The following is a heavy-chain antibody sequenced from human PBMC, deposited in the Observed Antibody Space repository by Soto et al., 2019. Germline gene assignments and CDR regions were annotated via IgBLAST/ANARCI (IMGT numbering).Heavy chain of an antibody. D-gene: IGHD5-18*01. CDR1: GGTFSSYA. CDR2: IIPIFGTA. Sequence: ASVKVSCKASGGTFSSYAISWVRQAPGQGLEWMGGIIPIFGTANYAQKFQGRVTITADESTSTAYMELSSLRSEDTAVYYCASGRGYSYGAPFGYWGQGTLVTVSS. CDR3: ASGRGYSYGAPFGY. V-gene: IGHV1-69*13. J-gene: IGHJ4*02.